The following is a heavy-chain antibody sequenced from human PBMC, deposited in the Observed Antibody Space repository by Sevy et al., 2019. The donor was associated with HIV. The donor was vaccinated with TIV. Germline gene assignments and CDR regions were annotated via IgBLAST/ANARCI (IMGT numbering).Heavy chain of an antibody. Sequence: SETLSLTCTISGGSISSYYWSWIRQPPGKRLEWIGYIYYSGSTNYNPSLKSRVTISVDTSKNQFSLKLRSVTAADTAVYYCARESYDILPGSRGMDVWGQGTTVTVSS. CDR2: IYYSGST. CDR3: ARESYDILPGSRGMDV. CDR1: GGSISSYY. J-gene: IGHJ6*02. V-gene: IGHV4-59*01. D-gene: IGHD3-9*01.